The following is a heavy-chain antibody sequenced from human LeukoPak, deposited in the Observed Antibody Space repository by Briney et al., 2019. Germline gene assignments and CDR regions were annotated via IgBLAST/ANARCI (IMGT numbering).Heavy chain of an antibody. CDR1: GFTFSSYE. J-gene: IGHJ4*02. CDR2: ISSSGSTI. Sequence: GGSLRLSCAASGFTFSSYEMNWVRQAPGKGLEWVSCISSSGSTIYYAESLKVRFTISRDNAKNSLYLQMNSLRAADTAVYYCAGRAGAYSHPYDYWGQGTLVTVSS. V-gene: IGHV3-48*03. CDR3: AGRAGAYSHPYDY. D-gene: IGHD4/OR15-4a*01.